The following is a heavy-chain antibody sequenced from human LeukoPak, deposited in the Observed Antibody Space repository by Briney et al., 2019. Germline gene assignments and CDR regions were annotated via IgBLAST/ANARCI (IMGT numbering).Heavy chain of an antibody. CDR2: ISSNGGST. V-gene: IGHV3-64*01. CDR1: GFTFSSYA. CDR3: ARAHTVMVGYDY. J-gene: IGHJ4*02. D-gene: IGHD5-18*01. Sequence: GGSLRLSCAASGFTFSSYAMHWVRQAPGKGLEYVSAISSNGGSTYYANSVKGRFTISRDNSKNTLYLQMGSLRAEDMAVYYCARAHTVMVGYDYWGQGTLVTVSS.